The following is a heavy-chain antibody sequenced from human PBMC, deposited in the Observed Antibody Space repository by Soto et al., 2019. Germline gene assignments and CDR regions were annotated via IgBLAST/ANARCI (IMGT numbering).Heavy chain of an antibody. CDR2: IKGKIEGGAT. CDR1: GFTFSNAW. Sequence: EMQLVESGGGLVKPGGSLRLSCTASGFTFSNAWMNWVRQAPGMGLEWVGRIKGKIEGGATDYAPSVRGRFTISRDDSNITLFLQMNSLSNEDTAVYYCPTTPLGTYVWGRYGSNYWAQGTRFT. CDR3: PTTPLGTYVWGRYGSNY. D-gene: IGHD3-16*01. V-gene: IGHV3-15*07. J-gene: IGHJ4*02.